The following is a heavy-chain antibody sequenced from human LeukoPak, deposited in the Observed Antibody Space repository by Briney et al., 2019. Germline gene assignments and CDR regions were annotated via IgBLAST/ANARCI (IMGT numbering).Heavy chain of an antibody. CDR3: AREGYHGAFDI. V-gene: IGHV3-48*02. J-gene: IGHJ3*02. CDR1: GFTFSDYS. Sequence: PGGSLRLSCAASGFTFSDYSVNWVRQAPGKGLEWVSYIGANSPIYYADSVKGRFTISRDNAKNSLSLQMNSLRDDDTAVYYYAREGYHGAFDIWGQGTVVTVSS. D-gene: IGHD5-18*01. CDR2: IGANSPI.